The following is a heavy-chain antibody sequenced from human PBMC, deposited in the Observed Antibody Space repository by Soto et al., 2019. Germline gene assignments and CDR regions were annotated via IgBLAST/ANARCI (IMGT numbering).Heavy chain of an antibody. D-gene: IGHD6-19*01. Sequence: QMQLVQSGPEVKKPGTSVKVSCKASGFTFTSSAVQWVRQARGQRLEWIGWIVVGSGNTNYAQKFQERVTITRDMSTSTAYMELSSLRSEDTAVYYCAAGSFRIAVAGGSYWGQGTLVTVSS. CDR2: IVVGSGNT. CDR1: GFTFTSSA. CDR3: AAGSFRIAVAGGSY. V-gene: IGHV1-58*01. J-gene: IGHJ4*02.